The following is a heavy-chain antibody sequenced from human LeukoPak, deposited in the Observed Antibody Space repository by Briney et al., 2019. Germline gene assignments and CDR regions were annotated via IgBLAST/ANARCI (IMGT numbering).Heavy chain of an antibody. V-gene: IGHV5-51*01. CDR3: ARHGTGSSSDFDY. CDR2: IFPGDSDI. D-gene: IGHD6-19*01. J-gene: IGHJ4*02. CDR1: GYSFTSYW. Sequence: GESLKISCRGSGYSFTSYWIGWVRQMPGKGLEWMGIIFPGDSDITYGPSFQGQVIISADKSISTAYLQWSSLKASDTAMYYCARHGTGSSSDFDYWGQGTLVTVSS.